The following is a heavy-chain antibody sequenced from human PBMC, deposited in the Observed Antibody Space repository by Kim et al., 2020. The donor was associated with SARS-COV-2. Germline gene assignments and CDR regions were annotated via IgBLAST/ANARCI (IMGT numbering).Heavy chain of an antibody. CDR2: IYPGDSDT. V-gene: IGHV5-51*01. CDR3: ARRIAAAGIFEEGWFDP. Sequence: GESLQISCKGSGYSFTSYWIGWVRQMPGKGLEWMGIIYPGDSDTRYSPSFQGQVTISADKSISTAYLQWSSLKASDTAMYYCARRIAAAGIFEEGWFDPWGQGTLVTVSS. D-gene: IGHD6-13*01. J-gene: IGHJ5*02. CDR1: GYSFTSYW.